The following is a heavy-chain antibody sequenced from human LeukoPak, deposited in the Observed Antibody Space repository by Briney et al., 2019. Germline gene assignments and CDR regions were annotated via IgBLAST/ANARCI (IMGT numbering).Heavy chain of an antibody. D-gene: IGHD1-1*01. CDR3: ARLKTTSDSDWFDA. J-gene: IGHJ5*02. CDR1: GITVGNNY. Sequence: GESLKISCVVSGITVGNNYMSWLRRAPGKGLEWVSVLYDVGTTYYAESVKGRVTISRDNTKDTLYLQMNSLRVEDTAVYYCARLKTTSDSDWFDAWGQGTLVTVSS. CDR2: LYDVGTT. V-gene: IGHV3-66*04.